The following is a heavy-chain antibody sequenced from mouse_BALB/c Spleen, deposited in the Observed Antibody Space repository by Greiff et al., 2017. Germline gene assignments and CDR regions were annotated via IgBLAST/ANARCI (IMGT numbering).Heavy chain of an antibody. V-gene: IGHV3-2*02. CDR1: GYSITSDYA. J-gene: IGHJ1*01. D-gene: IGHD1-2*01. CDR3: ARIYGPYFDV. Sequence: ESGPGLVKPSQSLSLTCTVTGYSITSDYAWNWIRQFPGNKLEWMGYISYSGSTSYNPSLKSRISITRDTSKNQFFLQLNSVTTEDTATYYCARIYGPYFDVWGAGTTVTVSS. CDR2: ISYSGST.